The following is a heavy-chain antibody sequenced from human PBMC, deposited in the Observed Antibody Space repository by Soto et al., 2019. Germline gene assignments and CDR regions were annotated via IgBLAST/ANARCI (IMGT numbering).Heavy chain of an antibody. J-gene: IGHJ6*02. CDR3: AKDLHYGDPYYYYGMHV. CDR2: ISGSGGST. CDR1: GFTFTTYA. D-gene: IGHD4-17*01. Sequence: GGSLRLSCAASGFTFTTYAMSWVRQAPGKGLEWVSAISGSGGSTYYADSVKGRFTISRDNSKNTLYLQMNSLRAEDTAVYYCAKDLHYGDPYYYYGMHVWGQGTTVTVSS. V-gene: IGHV3-23*01.